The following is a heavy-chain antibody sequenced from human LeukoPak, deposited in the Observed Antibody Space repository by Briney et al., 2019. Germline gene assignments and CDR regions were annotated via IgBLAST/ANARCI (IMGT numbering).Heavy chain of an antibody. CDR3: AKDATYDILTGYSDY. Sequence: GRSLRLSCAASGFTFDDYAMHWVRQAPGKGLEWVSGISWNSGSIGYADSMKGRFTISRDNAKNSLYLRMNSLRAEDTALYYCAKDATYDILTGYSDYWGQGTLVTVSS. J-gene: IGHJ4*02. V-gene: IGHV3-9*01. CDR1: GFTFDDYA. CDR2: ISWNSGSI. D-gene: IGHD3-9*01.